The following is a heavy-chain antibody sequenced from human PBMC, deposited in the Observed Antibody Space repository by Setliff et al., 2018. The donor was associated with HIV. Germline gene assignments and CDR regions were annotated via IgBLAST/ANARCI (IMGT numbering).Heavy chain of an antibody. CDR1: GFTFSSYA. V-gene: IGHV3-23*01. CDR3: ARDGTRLLAAMDV. Sequence: GGSLRLSCAASGFTFSSYAMSWVRQAPGKGLEWVSVISGSGGSTYYADSVKGRFTISRDNAQNSLYLQMNNLRVEDTAVYYCARDGTRLLAAMDVWGKGTTVTVSS. CDR2: ISGSGGST. J-gene: IGHJ6*03.